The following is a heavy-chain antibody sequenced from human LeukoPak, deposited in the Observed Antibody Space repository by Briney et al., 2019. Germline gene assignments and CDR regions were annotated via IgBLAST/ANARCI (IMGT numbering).Heavy chain of an antibody. CDR1: GFTFSSYS. V-gene: IGHV3-7*01. Sequence: PGGSLRLSCAASGFTFSSYSMNWVRQAPGKGLEWVANIKQDGSEKYYVDSLKGRFTISRDNAKNSLYLQMNSLRADDTAVYYCARIAVNDASDIWGQGTMVTVSS. J-gene: IGHJ3*02. CDR3: ARIAVNDASDI. CDR2: IKQDGSEK.